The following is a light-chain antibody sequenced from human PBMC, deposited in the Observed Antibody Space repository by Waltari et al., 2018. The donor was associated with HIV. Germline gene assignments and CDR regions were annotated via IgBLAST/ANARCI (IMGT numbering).Light chain of an antibody. CDR1: TSDIRSSNH. Sequence: QSSLTHPPSVSGSPGPAVTISCTGTTSDIRSSNHLSWYNQHPGRAHKLILSEVTSRPSGVPDRFSGSKSGNTASLAISGLQAEDEGEYYCSSYRSDNSWVFGGGTKLTVL. CDR2: EVT. J-gene: IGLJ3*02. CDR3: SSYRSDNSWV. V-gene: IGLV2-18*02.